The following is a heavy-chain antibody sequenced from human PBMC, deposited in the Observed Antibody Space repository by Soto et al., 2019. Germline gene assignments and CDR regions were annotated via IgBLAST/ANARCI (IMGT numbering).Heavy chain of an antibody. J-gene: IGHJ4*02. CDR1: GYIFTSYW. CDR3: ARLPVLSLVAVWGFDY. Sequence: GESLKISCKVSGYIFTSYWISWVRQMPGKGLEWMGRIDPTDSYTDYSPSFQGHVTISVDKSINTAYLQWSSLKASDSAMYYCARLPVLSLVAVWGFDYWGLGTPVTVSS. CDR2: IDPTDSYT. D-gene: IGHD3-16*01. V-gene: IGHV5-10-1*01.